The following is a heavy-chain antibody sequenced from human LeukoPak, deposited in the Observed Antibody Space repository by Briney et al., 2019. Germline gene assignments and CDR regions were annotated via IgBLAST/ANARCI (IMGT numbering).Heavy chain of an antibody. CDR1: GFTFSSYE. D-gene: IGHD4-17*01. V-gene: IGHV3-48*03. CDR2: ISSSGSTI. J-gene: IGHJ2*01. CDR3: ARETTVTNWYFDL. Sequence: PGGSLRLSCAASGFTFSSYEMNWVRQAPGKGLEWVSYISSSGSTIYYADSVKGRFTISRDSTKNSLYLQMNSLRAEGTAVYYCARETTVTNWYFDLWGRGTLVTVSS.